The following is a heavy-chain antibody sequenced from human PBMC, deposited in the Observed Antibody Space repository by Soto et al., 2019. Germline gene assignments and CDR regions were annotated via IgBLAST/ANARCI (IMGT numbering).Heavy chain of an antibody. CDR3: ARFLQSGGGVYNWFAL. CDR1: GYSFTSYW. Sequence: GESLKISCKGSGYSFTSYWIGWVRQMPGKGLEWMGIIYPGDSGTRYSPSFQGQVTISADKSTSTAYLQWSSLKASDTAMYYCARFLQSGGGVYNWFALWGQGTLVTVDS. D-gene: IGHD2-8*02. CDR2: IYPGDSGT. V-gene: IGHV5-51*01. J-gene: IGHJ5*02.